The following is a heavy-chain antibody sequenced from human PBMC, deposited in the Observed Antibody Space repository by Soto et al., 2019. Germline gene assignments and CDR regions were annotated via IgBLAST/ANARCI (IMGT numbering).Heavy chain of an antibody. Sequence: PGGSLRLSCAASGFTFSSYSMNWVRQAPGKGLEWVSYISSSSSTIYYTDSVKGRFTIFRDNAKNSLYLQMNSLRAEDTAVYSCASDYYDSSGFHGGAFDIWGQGTMVTVSS. CDR2: ISSSSSTI. J-gene: IGHJ3*02. CDR3: ASDYYDSSGFHGGAFDI. V-gene: IGHV3-48*01. D-gene: IGHD3-22*01. CDR1: GFTFSSYS.